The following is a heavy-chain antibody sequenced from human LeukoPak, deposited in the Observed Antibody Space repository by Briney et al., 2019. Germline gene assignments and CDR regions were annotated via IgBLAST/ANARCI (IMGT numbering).Heavy chain of an antibody. CDR2: IYYSGST. J-gene: IGHJ4*02. D-gene: IGHD3-16*01. CDR1: GGSISSSSYY. CDR3: ARQVGGGDSDY. Sequence: SETLSRTCTVSGGSISSSSYYWGWIRQPPGKGLEWIGSIYYSGSTYYNPSLKSRVTISVDTSKNQFSLKLSSVTAADTAVYYCARQVGGGDSDYWGQGTLVTVSS. V-gene: IGHV4-39*01.